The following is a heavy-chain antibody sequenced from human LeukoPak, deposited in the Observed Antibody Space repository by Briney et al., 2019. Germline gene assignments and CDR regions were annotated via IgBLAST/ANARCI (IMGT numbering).Heavy chain of an antibody. V-gene: IGHV3-30*03. Sequence: GGSLRLSCAASEFTFSNFDMHWVRQAPGKGLEWVAVISYDGSNKYYADSVKGRFTISRDNSKSTLYLQMDSLRAEDTAVYYCAREQYGGKDYWGQGNLVTVSS. CDR3: AREQYGGKDY. CDR1: EFTFSNFD. CDR2: ISYDGSNK. D-gene: IGHD4-23*01. J-gene: IGHJ4*02.